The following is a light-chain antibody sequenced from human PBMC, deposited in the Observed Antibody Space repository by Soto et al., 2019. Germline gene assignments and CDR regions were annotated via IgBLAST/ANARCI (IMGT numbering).Light chain of an antibody. CDR3: QHYNSWPYT. CDR2: GAS. Sequence: IVMTQSPATLSMSPGQRASLYCRASQNIGSNLAWYQQNPGQAPRLLISGASTRATGVPARFSVSGSGTEFTLTISSLQSEDFAVYYCQHYNSWPYTFGQGTKLEIK. CDR1: QNIGSN. J-gene: IGKJ2*01. V-gene: IGKV3-15*01.